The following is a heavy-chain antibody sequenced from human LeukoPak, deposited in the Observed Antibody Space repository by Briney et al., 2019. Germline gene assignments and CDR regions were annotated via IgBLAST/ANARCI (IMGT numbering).Heavy chain of an antibody. V-gene: IGHV4-59*01. Sequence: SETLSLTCTLSTGSIGRDYWSWIRQPPGKALDWIGYVYYNGNTIYNPSLKSRVTISVDTSKNQFSLNVTSVTAADTAVYYCARTTSSGWSRFFDFWSQGSLVTVSS. D-gene: IGHD6-19*01. CDR2: VYYNGNT. CDR1: TGSIGRDY. CDR3: ARTTSSGWSRFFDF. J-gene: IGHJ4*02.